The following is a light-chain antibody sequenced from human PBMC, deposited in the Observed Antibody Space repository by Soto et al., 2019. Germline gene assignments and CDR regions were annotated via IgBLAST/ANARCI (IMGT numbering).Light chain of an antibody. V-gene: IGLV1-40*01. CDR1: SSNIGAGYN. CDR2: GNS. Sequence: QSVLTQPPSVSGAPGQRVTISCTGSSSNIGAGYNVHWYQHLPGTAPKLLIYGNSNRPSRVPDRFSGSKSGTSASLAITGLQAEDEADYYCQSYDSRVRVVFGGGTKRTVL. CDR3: QSYDSRVRVV. J-gene: IGLJ2*01.